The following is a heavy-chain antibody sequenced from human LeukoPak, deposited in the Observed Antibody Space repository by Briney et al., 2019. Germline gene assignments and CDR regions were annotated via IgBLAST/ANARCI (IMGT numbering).Heavy chain of an antibody. CDR1: GGSISSYY. Sequence: PSETLSLTCTVPGGSISSYYWRWIRQPPGKGLEWIGYIYYSGSTNYNPSLKSRVTISVDTSKNQFSLKLSSVTAADTAVYYCARVLPSSSWSLDYWGQGTLVTVSS. J-gene: IGHJ4*02. D-gene: IGHD6-13*01. CDR3: ARVLPSSSWSLDY. CDR2: IYYSGST. V-gene: IGHV4-59*01.